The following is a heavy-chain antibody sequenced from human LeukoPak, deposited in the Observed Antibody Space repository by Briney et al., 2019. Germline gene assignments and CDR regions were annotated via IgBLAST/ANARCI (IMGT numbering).Heavy chain of an antibody. J-gene: IGHJ1*01. D-gene: IGHD2-2*01. CDR3: ARDRTLGYCSSTSCSEYFQH. V-gene: IGHV1-18*01. CDR1: GWTFTSYG. CDR2: MSAYNGNT. Sequence: AAVKVSCKASGWTFTSYGISWGREAAGQGVERRGGMSAYNGNTNYAQKVQGRVTMTTDTSTSTAYMELTSLRSDDTAVYYCARDRTLGYCSSTSCSEYFQHWGQGTLVTVSS.